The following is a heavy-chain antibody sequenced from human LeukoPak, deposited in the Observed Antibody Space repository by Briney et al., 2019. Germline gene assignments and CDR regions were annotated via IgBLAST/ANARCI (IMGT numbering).Heavy chain of an antibody. D-gene: IGHD2/OR15-2a*01. CDR3: TTGGGNSRGPDY. J-gene: IGHJ4*02. Sequence: SSETLSLTCTVSGGSISSHYRSWIRQPPGKGLEWVGRIKSKTDGGTTDYAAPVKGRFTISRDDSKNTLYLQMNSLKTEDTAVYYCTTGGGNSRGPDYWGQGTLVTVSS. V-gene: IGHV3-15*01. CDR2: IKSKTDGGTT. CDR1: GGSISSHY.